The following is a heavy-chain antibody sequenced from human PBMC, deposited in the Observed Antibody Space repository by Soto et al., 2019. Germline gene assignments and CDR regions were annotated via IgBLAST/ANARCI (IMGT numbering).Heavy chain of an antibody. D-gene: IGHD3-22*01. CDR3: ARERSRYDRSGYYRPDY. Sequence: ASVKVSCKVSGDTFSAYSISWVRQAPGQGLEWLGGIIPILGTPSYAQRFQDRVTITADKSTSTAYMELSSLRSEGTAVYYCARERSRYDRSGYYRPDYWGQGTLVTVSS. J-gene: IGHJ4*02. V-gene: IGHV1-69*08. CDR1: GDTFSAYS. CDR2: IIPILGTP.